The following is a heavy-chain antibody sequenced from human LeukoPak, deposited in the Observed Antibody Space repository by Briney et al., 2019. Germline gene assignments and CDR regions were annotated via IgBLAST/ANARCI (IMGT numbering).Heavy chain of an antibody. CDR1: GFTFSSYA. J-gene: IGHJ6*02. V-gene: IGHV3-30*04. D-gene: IGHD3-10*01. Sequence: GRSLRLSCAASGFTFSSYAMHWVRQAPGKGLEWVAVISYDGSNKYYADSAKGRFTISRDNSKNTLYLQMNSLRAEDTAVYYCASASGYYYYYGMDVWGQGTTVTVSS. CDR3: ASASGYYYYYGMDV. CDR2: ISYDGSNK.